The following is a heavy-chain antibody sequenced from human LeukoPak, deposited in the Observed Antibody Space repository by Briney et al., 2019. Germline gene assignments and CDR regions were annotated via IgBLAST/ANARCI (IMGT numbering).Heavy chain of an antibody. Sequence: GGSLRLSCAASGFTFSSYSMNWVRQAPGKGREGVSSISSSSSYIYYADSVKGRFTISRDNAKNSLYLQMNSLRAEDTAVYYCASHAYYYDSSGYDYWGQGTLVTVSS. D-gene: IGHD3-22*01. V-gene: IGHV3-21*01. CDR2: ISSSSSYI. CDR1: GFTFSSYS. J-gene: IGHJ4*02. CDR3: ASHAYYYDSSGYDY.